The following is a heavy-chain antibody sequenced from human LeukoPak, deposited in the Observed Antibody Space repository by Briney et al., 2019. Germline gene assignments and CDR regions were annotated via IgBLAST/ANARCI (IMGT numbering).Heavy chain of an antibody. CDR1: GFTFSSYS. D-gene: IGHD2-21*02. CDR3: TTAMEVTAILYFQH. Sequence: PGGSLRLSCAASGFTFSSYSMHWVREAPGKGLEWVAVISYDGSNKYYADSVKGRFTISRDNSKNTLYLQMDSLQTEDTAVYYCTTAMEVTAILYFQHWGQGTLVTVSS. V-gene: IGHV3-30-3*01. J-gene: IGHJ1*01. CDR2: ISYDGSNK.